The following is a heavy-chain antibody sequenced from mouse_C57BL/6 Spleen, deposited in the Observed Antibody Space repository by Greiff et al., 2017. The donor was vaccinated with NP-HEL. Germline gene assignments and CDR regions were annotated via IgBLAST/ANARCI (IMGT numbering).Heavy chain of an antibody. CDR2: IYPSDSET. J-gene: IGHJ4*01. D-gene: IGHD2-4*01. Sequence: KQSCKASGYTFTSYWMDWVKQRPGQGLEWIGNIYPSDSETHYNQKFKDKATLTVDKSSSTAYMQLSSLTSEDSAVYYCARESYYDYLYYAMDYWGQGTSVTVSS. CDR1: GYTFTSYW. CDR3: ARESYYDYLYYAMDY. V-gene: IGHV1-61*01.